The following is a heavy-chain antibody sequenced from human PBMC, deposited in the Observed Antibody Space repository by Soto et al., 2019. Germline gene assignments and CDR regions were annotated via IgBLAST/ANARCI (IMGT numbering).Heavy chain of an antibody. Sequence: PGGSLRLSCAASGFTFSSYWMHWVRQAPGKGLVWVSRINSDGSSTSYADSVKGRFTISRDNAKNTLYLQMNSLRAEDTAVYYCARVRSPDSSGYYLLNYYYGMDVWGQGTTVTVS. CDR2: INSDGSST. J-gene: IGHJ6*02. V-gene: IGHV3-74*01. CDR3: ARVRSPDSSGYYLLNYYYGMDV. CDR1: GFTFSSYW. D-gene: IGHD3-22*01.